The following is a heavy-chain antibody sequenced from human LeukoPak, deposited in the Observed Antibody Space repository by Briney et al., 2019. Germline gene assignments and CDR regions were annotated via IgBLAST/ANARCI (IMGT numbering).Heavy chain of an antibody. D-gene: IGHD3-16*01. CDR2: IIPIFGTA. CDR1: GGTFSSYA. V-gene: IGHV1-69*01. J-gene: IGHJ5*02. Sequence: SVKVSCKASGGTFSSYAIRWVRQAPGQGLEWMGGIIPIFGTANYAQKFQGRVTITADESTSTAYMELSSLRSEDTAVYYCARSLGAIPHFDPWGQGTLVTVSS. CDR3: ARSLGAIPHFDP.